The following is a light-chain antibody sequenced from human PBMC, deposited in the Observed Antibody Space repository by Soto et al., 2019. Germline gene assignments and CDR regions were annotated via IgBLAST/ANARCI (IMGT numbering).Light chain of an antibody. CDR3: ATWDDSRKGV. CDR2: TNN. Sequence: QSVLTQPPPASGTPGQRIIISCSGSTSNIESHSVNWFQQVPGTAPRLLIITNNQRPSGVPDRFSGSKSGASASLAISGLQSEDEATYYCATWDDSRKGVFGTGTRVTVL. CDR1: TSNIESHS. J-gene: IGLJ1*01. V-gene: IGLV1-44*01.